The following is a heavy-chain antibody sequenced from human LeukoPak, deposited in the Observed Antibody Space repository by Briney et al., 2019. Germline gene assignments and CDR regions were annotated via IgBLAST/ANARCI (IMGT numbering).Heavy chain of an antibody. D-gene: IGHD3-3*01. V-gene: IGHV3-21*01. J-gene: IGHJ3*02. CDR3: ARDPPIHGVVIATDDGFDI. CDR1: GFTFSSYS. CDR2: ITSSSSYI. Sequence: PGGSLRLSCAASGFTFSSYSMNWVRQAPGKGLEWVSSITSSSSYIYYADSVKGRFTISRDNAKNSLYLQMNSLRAEDTAVYYCARDPPIHGVVIATDDGFDIWGQGTMVTVSS.